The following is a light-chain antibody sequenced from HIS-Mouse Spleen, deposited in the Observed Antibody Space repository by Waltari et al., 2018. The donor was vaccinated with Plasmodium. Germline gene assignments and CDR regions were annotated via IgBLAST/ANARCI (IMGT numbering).Light chain of an antibody. CDR1: QIVSSN. V-gene: IGKV3-15*01. CDR3: QQYNNWPPYT. Sequence: EIVMTQSPATLSVSPGERATLSCRASQIVSSNLAWYQQKPGQAPRLLTYGASTRATGIPARFSGSGSGTEFTLTISSMQSEDFAVYYCQQYNNWPPYTFGQGTKLEIK. CDR2: GAS. J-gene: IGKJ2*01.